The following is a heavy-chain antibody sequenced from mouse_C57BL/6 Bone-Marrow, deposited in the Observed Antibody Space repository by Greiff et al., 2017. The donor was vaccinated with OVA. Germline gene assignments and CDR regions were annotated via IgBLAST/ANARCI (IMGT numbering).Heavy chain of an antibody. V-gene: IGHV1-69*01. CDR2: IDPSDSYT. CDR3: ARRGPDGGRGD. CDR1: GYTFTSYW. Sequence: QVQLQQPGAELVMPGASVKLSCKASGYTFTSYWMHWVKQRPGQGLEWIGEIDPSDSYTNYNQKFKGKSTLTVDKSSSTAYMQLSSLTSEDAAVYYCARRGPDGGRGDWGQGTTLTVSS. D-gene: IGHD1-1*01. J-gene: IGHJ2*01.